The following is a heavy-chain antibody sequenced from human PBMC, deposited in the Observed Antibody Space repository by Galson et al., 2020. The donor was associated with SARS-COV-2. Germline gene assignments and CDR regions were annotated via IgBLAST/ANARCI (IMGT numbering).Heavy chain of an antibody. D-gene: IGHD2-8*01. CDR2: LYHSGST. CDR1: GYSISSGYY. V-gene: IGHV4-38-2*01. Sequence: SETLSLTCAVSGYSISSGYYWGWIRQPPGKGLEWIGSLYHSGSTYYNPSLKSRVTISVDTSKNQFSLKLSSVTAADTAVYYCVRFGVATSGRQSPAYYGGQGSLVTVSS. CDR3: VRFGVATSGRQSPAYY. J-gene: IGHJ4*02.